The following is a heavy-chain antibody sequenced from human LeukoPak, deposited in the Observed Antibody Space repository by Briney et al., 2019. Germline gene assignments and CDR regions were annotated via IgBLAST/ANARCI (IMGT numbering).Heavy chain of an antibody. CDR1: GGTFSSYA. CDR2: IIPILGIA. Sequence: ASVKVSCKASGGTFSSYAISWVRQAPGQGLEWMGRIIPILGIANYAQKFQGRVTITADKSTSTAYMELSSLRSEDTAVYYCAGSSTGYSSSWATSYYYYCMDVWGQGTTVTVSS. D-gene: IGHD6-13*01. J-gene: IGHJ6*02. CDR3: AGSSTGYSSSWATSYYYYCMDV. V-gene: IGHV1-69*04.